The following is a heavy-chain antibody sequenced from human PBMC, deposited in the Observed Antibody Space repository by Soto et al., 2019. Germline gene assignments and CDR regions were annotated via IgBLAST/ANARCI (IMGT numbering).Heavy chain of an antibody. J-gene: IGHJ6*02. CDR1: GFTFSNYA. D-gene: IGHD5-12*01. CDR3: AKGGLLRGYGMDV. Sequence: GGSLRLSCAASGFTFSNYAMTWVRRAAGKGLEWVSSISGGGSTYYADSVKGRFTISRDNSKNTLYLQMNSLRAEDTAVYYCAKGGLLRGYGMDVWGQGTTVTVSS. V-gene: IGHV3-23*01. CDR2: ISGGGST.